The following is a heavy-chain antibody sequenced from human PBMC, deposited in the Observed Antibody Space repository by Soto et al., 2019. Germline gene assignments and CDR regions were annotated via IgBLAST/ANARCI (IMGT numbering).Heavy chain of an antibody. CDR1: GFTFSSYG. Sequence: QVQLVESGGGVVQPGRSLRLSCAASGFTFSSYGMHWVRQAPGKGLEWVSVISYDGSNKYYADSVKGRFTISRDNSKNTLYLQMNSLRAEDTAVYYCAKDHVPAAAIPHSDYWGQGTLVTVSS. CDR2: ISYDGSNK. D-gene: IGHD2-2*01. CDR3: AKDHVPAAAIPHSDY. J-gene: IGHJ4*02. V-gene: IGHV3-30*18.